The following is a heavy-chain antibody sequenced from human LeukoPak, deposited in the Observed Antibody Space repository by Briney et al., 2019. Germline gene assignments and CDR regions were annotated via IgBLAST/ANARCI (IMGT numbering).Heavy chain of an antibody. Sequence: GGSLRLSCAASGFTFSSYWMQWGRQAPGKGLVWVSRVNSDGTGTTYADSVEGRFTISRDNAKNTVYLQMHSLRAEDTAIYYCIRTLIVATSPYMDVWGKGTTVTVSS. J-gene: IGHJ6*03. D-gene: IGHD5-12*01. CDR1: GFTFSSYW. CDR3: IRTLIVATSPYMDV. CDR2: VNSDGTGT. V-gene: IGHV3-74*01.